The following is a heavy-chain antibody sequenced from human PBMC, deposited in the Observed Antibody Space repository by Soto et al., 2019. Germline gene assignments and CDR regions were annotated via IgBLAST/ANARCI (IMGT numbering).Heavy chain of an antibody. CDR1: GYTFTSYG. Sequence: ASVKVSCKASGYTFTSYGISWVRQAPGQGLEWMGWISAYNGNTNYAQKLQGRVTMTTDTSTSTAYRELRSLRSDDTAVYYCARDLDGSGSYYTDFWGQGTLVTVSS. V-gene: IGHV1-18*01. D-gene: IGHD3-10*01. CDR2: ISAYNGNT. J-gene: IGHJ4*02. CDR3: ARDLDGSGSYYTDF.